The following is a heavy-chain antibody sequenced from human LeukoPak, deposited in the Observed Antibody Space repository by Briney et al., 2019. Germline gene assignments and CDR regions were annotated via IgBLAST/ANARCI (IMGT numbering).Heavy chain of an antibody. V-gene: IGHV4-59*02. Sequence: SETLSLTCTISGGSVSDYYGSWIRQSPGKGLEWIGYIYHTGSTSYSPSLKSRVTISADTSQNQFSLKLSSVTAADTALYYCASRKLGNDYWGQGTLVTVSS. CDR3: ASRKLGNDY. J-gene: IGHJ4*02. D-gene: IGHD7-27*01. CDR2: IYHTGST. CDR1: GGSVSDYY.